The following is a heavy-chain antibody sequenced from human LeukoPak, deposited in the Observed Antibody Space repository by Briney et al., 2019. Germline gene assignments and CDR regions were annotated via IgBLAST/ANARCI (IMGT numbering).Heavy chain of an antibody. Sequence: SVKVSCKASGGTFSSYAINWVRQAPGQGLEWMGGIIPIFGTANYAQKFQGRVTITTDESTSTAYMELSSLRSEDTAVYYCAKEGHFNGSGSYYGYWGQGTLVTVSS. CDR3: AKEGHFNGSGSYYGY. D-gene: IGHD3-10*01. J-gene: IGHJ4*02. CDR1: GGTFSSYA. CDR2: IIPIFGTA. V-gene: IGHV1-69*05.